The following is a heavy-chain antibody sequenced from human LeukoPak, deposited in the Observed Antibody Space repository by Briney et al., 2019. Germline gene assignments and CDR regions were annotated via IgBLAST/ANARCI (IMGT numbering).Heavy chain of an antibody. D-gene: IGHD3-10*01. CDR2: IYHSGST. J-gene: IGHJ4*02. V-gene: IGHV4-30-2*01. Sequence: SETLSLTCTVSGGSISSGGYYWSWIRQPPGKGLEWIGYIYHSGSTYYNPSLKSRVTISVDRSKNQFSLKLSSVTAADTAVYYCARESNPDSMVRGVIYYWGQGTLVTVSS. CDR3: ARESNPDSMVRGVIYY. CDR1: GGSISSGGYY.